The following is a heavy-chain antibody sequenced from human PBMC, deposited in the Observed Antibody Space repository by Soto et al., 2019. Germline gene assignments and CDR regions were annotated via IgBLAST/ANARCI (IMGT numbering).Heavy chain of an antibody. Sequence: ASVKVSCKASGYTFTSYGISWVRQAPGQGLEWMGGISPNFGKANYAQKFQGRVTITADESTSTAYMVLRSLRSEDTAVYYCAPRAFNYYDSSGSLDYWGQGTLVTVSS. D-gene: IGHD3-22*01. J-gene: IGHJ4*02. V-gene: IGHV1-69*13. CDR1: GYTFTSYG. CDR2: ISPNFGKA. CDR3: APRAFNYYDSSGSLDY.